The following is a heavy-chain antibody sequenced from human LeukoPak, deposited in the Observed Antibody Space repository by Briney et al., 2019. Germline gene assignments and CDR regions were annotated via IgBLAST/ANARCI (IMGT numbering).Heavy chain of an antibody. J-gene: IGHJ6*02. CDR3: ARAPYGARYYYGMDV. CDR1: GDSTSSDRYY. CDR2: INHSGST. Sequence: SETLSLTCTVSGDSTSSDRYYWSWIRQPPGKGLEWIGEINHSGSTNYNPSLKSRVTISVDTSKNQFSLKLSSVTAADTAVYYCARAPYGARYYYGMDVWGQGTTVTVSS. V-gene: IGHV4-39*07. D-gene: IGHD4-17*01.